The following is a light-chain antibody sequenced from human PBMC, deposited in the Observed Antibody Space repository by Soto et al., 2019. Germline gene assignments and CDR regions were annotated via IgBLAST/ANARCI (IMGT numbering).Light chain of an antibody. Sequence: DXQMTQSXSTLSXSVGDRVTITCRASQTISSWLAWYQQKPGKAPKLLIYKASTLKSGVPSRFSGSGSGTEFTLTISSLQPDDFATYYCQHYNSYSEAFGQGTKVDI. CDR2: KAS. CDR1: QTISSW. V-gene: IGKV1-5*03. J-gene: IGKJ1*01. CDR3: QHYNSYSEA.